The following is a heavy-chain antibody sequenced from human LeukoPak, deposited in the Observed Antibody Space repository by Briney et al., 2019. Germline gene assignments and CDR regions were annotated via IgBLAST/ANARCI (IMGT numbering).Heavy chain of an antibody. CDR3: ARDRSDYYGSGSYYDY. J-gene: IGHJ4*02. D-gene: IGHD3-10*01. Sequence: PSQTLSLTCTVSGGSISSGSYHWSWIRQPAGKGLEWIGRIYTSGSTNYNPSLKSRVTISVDTSKNQFSLKLSSVTAADTAVYCCARDRSDYYGSGSYYDYWGQGTLVTVSS. CDR2: IYTSGST. CDR1: GGSISSGSYH. V-gene: IGHV4-61*02.